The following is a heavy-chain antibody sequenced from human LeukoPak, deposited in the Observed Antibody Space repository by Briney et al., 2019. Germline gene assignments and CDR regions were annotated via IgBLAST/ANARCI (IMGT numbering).Heavy chain of an antibody. CDR3: ARDDRGGSRGVIISP. V-gene: IGHV4-34*01. J-gene: IGHJ5*02. CDR1: GGSFSGYY. D-gene: IGHD3-10*01. Sequence: SETLSLTCAVYGGSFSGYYWSWIRQPPGKGLEWIGEINHSGSTNYNPSLKSRVTISVDTSKNQFSLKLSSVTAADTAVYYCARDDRGGSRGVIISPWGQGTLVTVSS. CDR2: INHSGST.